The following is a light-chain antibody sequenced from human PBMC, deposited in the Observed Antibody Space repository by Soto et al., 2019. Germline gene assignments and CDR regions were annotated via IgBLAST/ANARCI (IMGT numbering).Light chain of an antibody. Sequence: LTQSPATLSVSPGQRVTLSCRASQSISSYLAWYQQRPGQPSRLLIYDASNRATVIPARFSGSGSGTDFTLTVSSLEHEDFALYFCQQRHNWPPTFGGGTNVE. J-gene: IGKJ4*01. CDR1: QSISSY. CDR2: DAS. V-gene: IGKV3-11*01. CDR3: QQRHNWPPT.